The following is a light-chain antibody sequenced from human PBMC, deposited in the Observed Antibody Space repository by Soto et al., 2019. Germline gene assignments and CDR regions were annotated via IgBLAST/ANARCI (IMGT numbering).Light chain of an antibody. CDR1: QSISTW. Sequence: DLQMTQSPSTLSASVGDRVTITCRASQSISTWLAWYQQKPGRAPNLLIYKASSLESGVPSRFSGGGSGTEFTLTISSLQPDDFATYYCQQYNVFPITFGQGTRLEIK. CDR2: KAS. V-gene: IGKV1-5*03. J-gene: IGKJ5*01. CDR3: QQYNVFPIT.